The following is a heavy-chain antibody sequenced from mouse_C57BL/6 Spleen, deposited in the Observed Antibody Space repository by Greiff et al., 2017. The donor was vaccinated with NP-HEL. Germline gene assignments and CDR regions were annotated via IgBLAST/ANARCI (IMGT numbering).Heavy chain of an antibody. CDR3: ARPAYGSSYGAMDY. CDR2: IYPGSGST. D-gene: IGHD1-1*01. Sequence: QVQLQQPGAELVKPGASVKMSCKASGYTFTSYWITWVKQRPGQGLEWIGDIYPGSGSTNYNEKFKSKATLTVDTSSSTAYMQLSSLTSEDSAVYYCARPAYGSSYGAMDYWGQGTSVAVSS. J-gene: IGHJ4*01. CDR1: GYTFTSYW. V-gene: IGHV1-55*01.